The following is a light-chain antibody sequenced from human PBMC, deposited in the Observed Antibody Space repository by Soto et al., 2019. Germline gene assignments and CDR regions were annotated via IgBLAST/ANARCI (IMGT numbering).Light chain of an antibody. Sequence: EMVLTHATGALSLSPRQRPTLSCRLSQSVSSSYLAWYQQKPGQAPRLLIYGASSRATGIPDRFSGSGSGTDFTLTISRLEPEDFAVYYCQQYGSSPWTFGQGTKVDI. CDR1: QSVSSSY. CDR2: GAS. V-gene: IGKV3-20*01. J-gene: IGKJ1*01. CDR3: QQYGSSPWT.